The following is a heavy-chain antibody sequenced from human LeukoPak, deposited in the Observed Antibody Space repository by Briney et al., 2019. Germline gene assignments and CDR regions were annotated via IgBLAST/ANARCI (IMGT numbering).Heavy chain of an antibody. Sequence: PSETLSLTCTVSGYSISSGYYWGWIRQPPGKGLEWIGSICHSGSTYYNPSLKSRVTISVDTSKNQFSLKLSSVTAADTAVYYCARDPRYYYDSSGYFPKYYFDYWGQGTLVTVSS. V-gene: IGHV4-38-2*02. D-gene: IGHD3-22*01. CDR3: ARDPRYYYDSSGYFPKYYFDY. CDR1: GYSISSGYY. CDR2: ICHSGST. J-gene: IGHJ4*02.